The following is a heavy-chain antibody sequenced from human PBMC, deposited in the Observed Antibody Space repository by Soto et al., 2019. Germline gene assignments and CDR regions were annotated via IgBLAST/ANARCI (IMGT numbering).Heavy chain of an antibody. Sequence: EVQLVESGGGLVQPGGSLRLSCGASGFSFSTYDMNWVRQAPGKGLEWVSQINHSGKTTYNADSVKGRFTISRDNAKNSLSLQMTSLRGEDTAVYFCAREWCRGYFYYWGQGILVTVST. CDR3: AREWCRGYFYY. J-gene: IGHJ4*02. CDR1: GFSFSTYD. CDR2: INHSGKTT. V-gene: IGHV3-48*03. D-gene: IGHD3-22*01.